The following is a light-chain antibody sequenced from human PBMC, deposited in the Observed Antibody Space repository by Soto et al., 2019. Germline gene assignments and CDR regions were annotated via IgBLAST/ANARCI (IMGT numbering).Light chain of an antibody. Sequence: QSALTQPASVSGSPGQSITISCTGTSSDVGGYNYLSWYQHHPGKAPKLMIYDVSDRPSGVSNRFSGAKSGNTASLSISGLQTEDGADYYCSAYTSSSTRVFGTETKLTVL. V-gene: IGLV2-14*03. CDR2: DVS. CDR1: SSDVGGYNY. CDR3: SAYTSSSTRV. J-gene: IGLJ1*01.